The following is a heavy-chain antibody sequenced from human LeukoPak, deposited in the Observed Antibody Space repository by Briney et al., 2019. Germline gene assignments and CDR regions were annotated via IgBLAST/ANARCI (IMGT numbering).Heavy chain of an antibody. V-gene: IGHV1-18*01. CDR2: ISAYNGNT. CDR1: GYTFTSYG. Sequence: ASVKVSCKASGYTFTSYGISWVRQAPGQGLEWMGWISAYNGNTNYAQKLQGRVTMTTDTSTSTAYMELRSLRSDDTAVYYCARDLYYGSGSYYNGGPDYWGQGTLVTVSS. J-gene: IGHJ4*02. CDR3: ARDLYYGSGSYYNGGPDY. D-gene: IGHD3-10*01.